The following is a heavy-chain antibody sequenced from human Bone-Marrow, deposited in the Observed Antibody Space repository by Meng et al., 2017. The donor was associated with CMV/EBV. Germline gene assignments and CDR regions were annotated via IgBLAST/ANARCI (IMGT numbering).Heavy chain of an antibody. CDR3: AGAGSPGSSGWYDGMDV. V-gene: IGHV4-39*07. CDR1: GGSISSTSYY. Sequence: GSLRLSCNVAGGSISSTSYYWGWIRQSPGKGLEWFGSIYSGGSAYYNPSLKSRVVISVDTSKNEFYVNMTSVTAADTDIYYCAGAGSPGSSGWYDGMDVWGQGTTVTVSS. D-gene: IGHD6-19*01. CDR2: IYSGGSA. J-gene: IGHJ6*02.